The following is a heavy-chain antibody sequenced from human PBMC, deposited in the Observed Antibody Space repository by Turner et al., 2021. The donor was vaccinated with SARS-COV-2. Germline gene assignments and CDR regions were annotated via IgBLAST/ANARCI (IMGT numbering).Heavy chain of an antibody. CDR1: GYTFTGYN. CDR3: ARARGVDYYDSSGQRFDP. J-gene: IGHJ5*02. D-gene: IGHD3-22*01. Sequence: QVQLLQSGADVKEPGASVKVSCKASGYTFTGYNMHWVRQTPGQGLEWMGQITPNNGDIRYAQNFQGRLTMTWDTSITTAYMELSSLRSEDTAVYYCARARGVDYYDSSGQRFDPWGQGTLVTVSS. CDR2: ITPNNGDI. V-gene: IGHV1-2*06.